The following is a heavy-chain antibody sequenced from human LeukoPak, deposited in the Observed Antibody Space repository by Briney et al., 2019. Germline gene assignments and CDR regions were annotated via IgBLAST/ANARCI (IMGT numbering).Heavy chain of an antibody. Sequence: GGSLRLSCAASGFTFSSYAMIWVRQAPGKGLEGVSAISGRAGNTYYADSVKGRFTISRDNSKNTLYLQMNSLRAEDTAVYYCAKDLYYDCWSAGGRAFDIWGQGTMVTVSS. V-gene: IGHV3-23*01. CDR2: ISGRAGNT. D-gene: IGHD3-3*01. CDR3: AKDLYYDCWSAGGRAFDI. CDR1: GFTFSSYA. J-gene: IGHJ3*02.